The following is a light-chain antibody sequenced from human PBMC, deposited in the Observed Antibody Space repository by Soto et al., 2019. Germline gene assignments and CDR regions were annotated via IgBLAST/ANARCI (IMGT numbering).Light chain of an antibody. Sequence: DIQMTHSASSLSASVGDRDTITCRASQGIRNELGCYQQNPGKARKLLIYKASTLISGVPSRFSGSGSGTEFTLTITSLQPHDFATYSCQQYNSYSEAFAQGTKVETK. J-gene: IGKJ1*01. V-gene: IGKV1-5*03. CDR2: KAS. CDR3: QQYNSYSEA. CDR1: QGIRNE.